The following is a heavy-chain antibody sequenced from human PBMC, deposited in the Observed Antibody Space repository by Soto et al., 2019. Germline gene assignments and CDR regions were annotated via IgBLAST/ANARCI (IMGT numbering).Heavy chain of an antibody. CDR1: GGTFSSYA. V-gene: IGHV1-69*13. J-gene: IGHJ3*02. CDR3: ARHSSSWYASAFDI. D-gene: IGHD6-13*01. Sequence: ASVKVSCKASGGTFSSYAISWVRQAPGQGLEWMGGIIPIFGTANYAQKFQGRVTITADESTSTAYMELSSLRSEDTAVYYCARHSSSWYASAFDIWGQGTMVTVSS. CDR2: IIPIFGTA.